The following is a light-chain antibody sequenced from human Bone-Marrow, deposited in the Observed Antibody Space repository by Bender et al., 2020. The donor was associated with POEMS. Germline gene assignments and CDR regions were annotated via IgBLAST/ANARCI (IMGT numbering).Light chain of an antibody. J-gene: IGLJ3*02. Sequence: QSALTQPASVSGSPGQSITMSCTGSDSDVGNFNLVSWYQQHPGKAPKLIISDDNQRPSGVPDRFSGSKSGYAASVTISGLQADEEADYYCCSYAGTNALVFGGGTKLTVL. CDR2: DDN. CDR1: DSDVGNFNL. CDR3: CSYAGTNALV. V-gene: IGLV2-23*01.